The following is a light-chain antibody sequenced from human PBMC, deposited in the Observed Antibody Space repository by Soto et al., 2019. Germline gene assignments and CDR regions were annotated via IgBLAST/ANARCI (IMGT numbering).Light chain of an antibody. CDR1: QGVLYSSDNKNY. V-gene: IGKV4-1*01. Sequence: DIVMTQSPDSLAVSLGERATINCKSSQGVLYSSDNKNYLAWYQQRPGQPPKLLIYWASTRESGVPDRFSGSGSGTDFTLTISSLQAEDVAVYYCQQYYSGRGTFGQGTKVDIK. CDR2: WAS. CDR3: QQYYSGRGT. J-gene: IGKJ1*01.